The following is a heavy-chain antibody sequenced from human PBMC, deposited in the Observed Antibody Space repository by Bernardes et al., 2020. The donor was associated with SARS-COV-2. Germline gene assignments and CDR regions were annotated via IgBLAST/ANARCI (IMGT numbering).Heavy chain of an antibody. CDR2: IKHDGSE. CDR3: ARYYYDSSGADC. CDR1: GFTFSSYW. J-gene: IGHJ4*02. Sequence: GSLRLSCAASGFTFSSYWMSWVRQAPGKGLEWVANIKHDGSEYYLDSVKGRFTISRDNAKNSLYLQMNSLRAEDTAVYYCARYYYDSSGADCWGQGTLVTVSS. V-gene: IGHV3-7*01. D-gene: IGHD3-22*01.